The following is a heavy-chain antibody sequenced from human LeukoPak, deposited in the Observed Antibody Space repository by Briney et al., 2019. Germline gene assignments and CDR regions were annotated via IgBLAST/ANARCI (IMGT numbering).Heavy chain of an antibody. J-gene: IGHJ3*02. Sequence: SETLSLTCTVSGCSIRSYSWSWIRQPPGKGLEWIGYQSYSGSTNYNPSLKSRVTTSVDTSKNQISLRLTSVTAADTAVYYCARHGGETIVAMILHAFDIWGQGTVVTVSS. CDR2: QSYSGST. CDR1: GCSIRSYS. D-gene: IGHD5-12*01. V-gene: IGHV4-59*08. CDR3: ARHGGETIVAMILHAFDI.